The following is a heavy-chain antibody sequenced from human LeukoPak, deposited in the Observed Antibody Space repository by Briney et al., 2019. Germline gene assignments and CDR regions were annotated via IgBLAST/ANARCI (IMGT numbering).Heavy chain of an antibody. J-gene: IGHJ4*02. V-gene: IGHV3-7*01. CDR3: ARDPESSAFDL. CDR2: IKQDGSVK. CDR1: GFTFSTYW. Sequence: GGSLRLSCVASGFTFSTYWMSWVRQTPEKGLEFVANIKQDGSVKNYMDSLKGRSTISRDNARESLYLEINCLRADDTAVYYCARDPESSAFDLWGQGALVTVSS.